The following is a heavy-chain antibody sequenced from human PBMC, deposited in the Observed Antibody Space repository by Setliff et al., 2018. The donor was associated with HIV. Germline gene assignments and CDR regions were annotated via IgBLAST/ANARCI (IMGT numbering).Heavy chain of an antibody. CDR3: ARASSSWYTDYYYMDV. CDR1: GLTFSSYW. V-gene: IGHV3-7*01. D-gene: IGHD6-13*01. CDR2: IKQDGSEK. Sequence: GGSLRLSCAASGLTFSSYWMSWVRQAPGKGLEWVANIKQDGSEKYYVDSVKGRFTISRDNAKNSLYLQMNSLRAEDTAVYYCARASSSWYTDYYYMDVWGKGTTVTVSS. J-gene: IGHJ6*03.